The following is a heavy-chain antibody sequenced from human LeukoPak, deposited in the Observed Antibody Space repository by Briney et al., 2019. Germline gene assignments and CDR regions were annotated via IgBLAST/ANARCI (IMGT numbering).Heavy chain of an antibody. V-gene: IGHV3-30*02. CDR1: GFTFSSYG. D-gene: IGHD3-22*01. Sequence: GGSLRLSCAASGFTFSSYGMHWVRQAPGKGLEWVAFIRYDGSNKYYADSVKGRFTISRDNSKNTLYLQMNSLRAEDTAVYYCAKDPNYYDSSSYYSEFDYWGQGTLVTVSS. CDR3: AKDPNYYDSSSYYSEFDY. CDR2: IRYDGSNK. J-gene: IGHJ4*02.